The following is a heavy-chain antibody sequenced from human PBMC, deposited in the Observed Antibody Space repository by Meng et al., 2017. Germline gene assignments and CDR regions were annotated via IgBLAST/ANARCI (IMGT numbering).Heavy chain of an antibody. CDR2: INHSGRT. Sequence: QVRRQQWGEGPLQPSETLSLPCAVYGGSFMGYYWSWIRQAPGKGLEWIGEINHSGRTNYNPSLKSRVTISVDTSKNQFSLKMSSLTAADTAVYYCARRGIAARPFYYWGQGTLVTVSS. CDR3: ARRGIAARPFYY. V-gene: IGHV4-34*01. CDR1: GGSFMGYY. D-gene: IGHD6-6*01. J-gene: IGHJ4*02.